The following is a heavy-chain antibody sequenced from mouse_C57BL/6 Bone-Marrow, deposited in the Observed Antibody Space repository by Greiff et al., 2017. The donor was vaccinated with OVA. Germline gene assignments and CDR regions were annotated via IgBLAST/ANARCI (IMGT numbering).Heavy chain of an antibody. D-gene: IGHD2-1*01. J-gene: IGHJ2*01. V-gene: IGHV1-26*01. CDR1: GFTFTDYY. CDR2: INPNNGGT. CDR3: AQYYCNSFDY. Sequence: EVQLQQSGAELVKPGASVKISCKASGFTFTDYYMNWVKQSHGKSLEWIGDINPNNGGTSYNQKFKGKATLTVDKSSSTAYMELRSLTSEDSAVYYCAQYYCNSFDYWGQGTTLTVSS.